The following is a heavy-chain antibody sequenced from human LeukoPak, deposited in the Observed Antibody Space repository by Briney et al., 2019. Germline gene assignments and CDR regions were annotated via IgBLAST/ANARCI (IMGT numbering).Heavy chain of an antibody. CDR3: ARERPIYNWFDP. J-gene: IGHJ5*02. D-gene: IGHD3-3*01. Sequence: SETLSLTCAVYGGSFSGYYWSWIRQPPGKGLEWIGEINHSGSTNYNPSLKSRVTISVDTSKNQFSLKLSSVTAADTAVYYCARERPIYNWFDPWGQGTLVTVSS. V-gene: IGHV4-34*01. CDR1: GGSFSGYY. CDR2: INHSGST.